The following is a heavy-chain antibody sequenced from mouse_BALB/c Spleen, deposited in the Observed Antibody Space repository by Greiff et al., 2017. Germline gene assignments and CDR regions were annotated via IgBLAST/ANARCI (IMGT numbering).Heavy chain of an antibody. CDR3: ARDGNYEFAY. CDR2: ISSGGSYT. J-gene: IGHJ3*01. Sequence: EVQRVESGGGLVKPGGSLKLSCAASGFTFSSYAMSWVRQSPEKRLEWVAEISSGGSYTYYPDTVTGRFTISRDNAKNTLYLEMSSLRSEDTAMYYCARDGNYEFAYWGQGTLVTVSA. V-gene: IGHV5-9-4*01. CDR1: GFTFSSYA. D-gene: IGHD2-1*01.